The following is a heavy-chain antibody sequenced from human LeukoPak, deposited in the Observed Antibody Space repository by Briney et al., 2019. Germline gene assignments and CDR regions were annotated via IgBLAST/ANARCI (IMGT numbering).Heavy chain of an antibody. V-gene: IGHV1-69*13. CDR3: ALEGYSYGYVDY. CDR1: GYTFTGYL. J-gene: IGHJ4*02. CDR2: IIPIFGTA. Sequence: ASVKVSCKASGYTFTGYLMHWVRQAPRQGLEWMGGIIPIFGTANYAQKFQGRVTITADESTSTAYMELSSLRSEDTAVYYCALEGYSYGYVDYWGQGTLVTVSS. D-gene: IGHD5-18*01.